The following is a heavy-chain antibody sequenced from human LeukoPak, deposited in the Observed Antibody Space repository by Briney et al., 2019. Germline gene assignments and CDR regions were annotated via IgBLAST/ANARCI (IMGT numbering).Heavy chain of an antibody. V-gene: IGHV3-7*01. Sequence: QPGGSLRLSCSASGFTFNTYWMNWVRQAPGKGLEWVANIKRDGSETYYVDSVKGRFTISRDNAKNSLSLQMNSLRAEDTAVYYCARGGGNFDYWGQGTLVTVSS. CDR3: ARGGGNFDY. CDR2: IKRDGSET. J-gene: IGHJ4*02. CDR1: GFTFNTYW. D-gene: IGHD2/OR15-2a*01.